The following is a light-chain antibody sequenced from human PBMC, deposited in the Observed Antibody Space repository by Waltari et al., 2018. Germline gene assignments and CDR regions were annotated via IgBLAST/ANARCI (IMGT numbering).Light chain of an antibody. CDR2: DVS. J-gene: IGKJ1*01. CDR1: QRVGRS. CDR3: QKYERLPAT. V-gene: IGKV3-20*01. Sequence: EIVLTQSPGPLSLSPGARATLSCRASQRVGRSVVWYRQQPGQAPRPHTYDVSRRATGIPDRLRGSGYGADFSLNISRLGPEDFAVYYCQKYERLPATFGQGTTVEIK.